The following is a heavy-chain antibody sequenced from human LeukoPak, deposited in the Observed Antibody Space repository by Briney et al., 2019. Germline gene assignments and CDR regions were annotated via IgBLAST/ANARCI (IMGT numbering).Heavy chain of an antibody. J-gene: IGHJ4*02. V-gene: IGHV4-34*01. CDR1: GGSISSYY. D-gene: IGHD4-17*01. Sequence: PSETLSLTCTVSGGSISSYYWSWIRQPPGKGLEWIGEINHSGSTNYNPSLKSRVTISVDTSKNQFSLKLSSVTAADTAVYYCARGRTTTVTPVDYWGQGTLVTVSS. CDR3: ARGRTTTVTPVDY. CDR2: INHSGST.